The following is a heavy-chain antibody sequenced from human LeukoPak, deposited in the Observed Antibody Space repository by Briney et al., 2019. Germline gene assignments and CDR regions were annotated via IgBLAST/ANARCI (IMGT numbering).Heavy chain of an antibody. V-gene: IGHV3-21*01. D-gene: IGHD6-13*01. CDR1: GFTFSSYS. CDR2: ISSSSSYI. CDR3: ARDSGVWYSSSWYFDY. J-gene: IGHJ4*02. Sequence: GGSLRLSCAASGFTFSSYSMTWVRQAPAKGLEWVSSISSSSSYIYCADSVKGRFTISRDKAKNSLYLQMNSLRAEDTAVYYCARDSGVWYSSSWYFDYWGQGTLVTVSS.